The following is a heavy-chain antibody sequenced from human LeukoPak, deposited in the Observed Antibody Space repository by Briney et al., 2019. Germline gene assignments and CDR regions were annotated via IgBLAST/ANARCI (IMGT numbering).Heavy chain of an antibody. CDR2: INHSGST. CDR3: ARGVVPAAIVRSAERKHRPRGRDAFDI. V-gene: IGHV4-34*01. J-gene: IGHJ3*02. CDR1: GGSFSGYY. D-gene: IGHD2-2*01. Sequence: SETLSLTCAVYGGSFSGYYWSWSRQTPGKGLEWVGEINHSGSTNYNPSLKSRVTISVDTSKNQFSLKLSSVTAADTAVYYCARGVVPAAIVRSAERKHRPRGRDAFDIWGQGTMVTVPS.